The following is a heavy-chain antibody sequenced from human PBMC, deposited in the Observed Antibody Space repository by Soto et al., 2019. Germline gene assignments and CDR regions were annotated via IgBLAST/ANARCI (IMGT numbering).Heavy chain of an antibody. Sequence: GASVKVSCKASGYTFTGYSIHWVRQAPGQGLEWMGWINPHSGDTNIAQKFQGRVTMTRDTSISTAYMELSRLRSDDTAVYYCAKEGAVTPPGGVYRSYYYYGMDVWGQGTTVTSP. D-gene: IGHD4-17*01. CDR2: INPHSGDT. CDR1: GYTFTGYS. J-gene: IGHJ6*02. V-gene: IGHV1-2*02. CDR3: AKEGAVTPPGGVYRSYYYYGMDV.